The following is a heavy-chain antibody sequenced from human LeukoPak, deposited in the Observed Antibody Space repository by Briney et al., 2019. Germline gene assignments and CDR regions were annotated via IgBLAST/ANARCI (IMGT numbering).Heavy chain of an antibody. CDR3: ARGKYSSSWYSRFTTDYYYGMDV. J-gene: IGHJ6*02. CDR1: GFTFSDYY. V-gene: IGHV3-11*01. D-gene: IGHD6-13*01. Sequence: PGGSLRLSCAASGFTFSDYYMSWIRQAPGKGLERVSYISSSGSTIYYADSVKGRFTISRDNAKNSLYLQMNSLRAEDTAVYYCARGKYSSSWYSRFTTDYYYGMDVWGQGTTVTVSS. CDR2: ISSSGSTI.